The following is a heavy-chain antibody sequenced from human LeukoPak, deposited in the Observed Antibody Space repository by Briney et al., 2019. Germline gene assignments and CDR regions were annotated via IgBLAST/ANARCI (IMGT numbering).Heavy chain of an antibody. Sequence: ASVKVSCKAAGYTFTSYGISWVRQAPGQGLEWMGWISAYNGNTNYAQKLQGRVTMTTDTSTSTAYMELRSLRSDDTAVYYCARDYCSGGSCYSDPWGQGTLVTVSS. J-gene: IGHJ5*02. CDR2: ISAYNGNT. D-gene: IGHD2-15*01. CDR3: ARDYCSGGSCYSDP. CDR1: GYTFTSYG. V-gene: IGHV1-18*01.